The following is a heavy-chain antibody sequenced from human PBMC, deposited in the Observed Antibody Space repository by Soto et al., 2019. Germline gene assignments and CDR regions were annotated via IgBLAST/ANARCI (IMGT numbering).Heavy chain of an antibody. V-gene: IGHV1-69*02. D-gene: IGHD2-2*01. J-gene: IGHJ6*03. CDR2: IIPILGIA. CDR3: ARDCSSTSCYYYYYMDV. CDR1: GGTFSSYT. Sequence: GASVKVSCKASGGTFSSYTISWVRQAPGQGLEWMGRIIPILGIANYAQKFQGRVTITADKSTSTAYMELSSLRSEDTAVYYCARDCSSTSCYYYYYMDVWGKGTTVTSP.